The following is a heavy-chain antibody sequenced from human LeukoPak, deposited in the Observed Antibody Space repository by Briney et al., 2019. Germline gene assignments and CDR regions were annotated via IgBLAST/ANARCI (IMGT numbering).Heavy chain of an antibody. J-gene: IGHJ6*03. V-gene: IGHV4-39*01. CDR2: IYYSGST. CDR1: GDSISSSSYY. D-gene: IGHD3-3*01. CDR3: ARRSYDFWSGYPPGYYMDV. Sequence: PSETLSLTCTVSGDSISSSSYYWGWIRQPPGKGLDSIGSIYYSGSTYYNPSLKSRVTISVDTSKNQFSLKLSSVTAADTAVYYCARRSYDFWSGYPPGYYMDVWGKGTTVTVSS.